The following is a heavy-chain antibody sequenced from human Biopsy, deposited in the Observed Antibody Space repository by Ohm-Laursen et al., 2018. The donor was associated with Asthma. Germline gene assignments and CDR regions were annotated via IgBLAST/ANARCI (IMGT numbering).Heavy chain of an antibody. D-gene: IGHD3-3*01. J-gene: IGHJ3*02. CDR2: MSFDGRQT. Sequence: SLRLSCAASGFTFSSYGMHWVRQAPGKGLEWVAVMSFDGRQTYYADSVKGRFTISRDNSKNTLYLQMNSLRAEDTAVYYCAKERYYDFWSGYPIWGQGTMVTVSS. CDR1: GFTFSSYG. V-gene: IGHV3-30*18. CDR3: AKERYYDFWSGYPI.